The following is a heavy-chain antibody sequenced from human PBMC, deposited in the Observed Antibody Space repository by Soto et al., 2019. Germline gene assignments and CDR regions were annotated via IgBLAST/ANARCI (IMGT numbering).Heavy chain of an antibody. CDR1: GGSISSGDYY. Sequence: TLSLTCTVSGGSISSGDYYWSWIRQPPGKGLEWIGYIYYSGSTYYNPSLKSRVTISVDTSKNQFSLKLSSVTAADTAVYYCARGRGDDYFSHHYGMDVWGPGTTVTLSS. CDR2: IYYSGST. D-gene: IGHD5-12*01. CDR3: ARGRGDDYFSHHYGMDV. J-gene: IGHJ6*02. V-gene: IGHV4-30-4*01.